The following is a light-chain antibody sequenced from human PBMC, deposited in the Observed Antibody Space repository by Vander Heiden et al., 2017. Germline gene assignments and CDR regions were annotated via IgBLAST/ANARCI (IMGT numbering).Light chain of an antibody. Sequence: IVMSQPPDSLPVSLGERATINCKSSQSVFYSSKSKNYLAWYQQKLGQPPRLLIYWASTRESGVPDRFSGSGSGTDFTLTISSLQAEDVAVYYCQQYYGTPWTFGQGTKVEMK. CDR1: QSVFYSSKSKNY. CDR3: QQYYGTPWT. CDR2: WAS. J-gene: IGKJ1*01. V-gene: IGKV4-1*01.